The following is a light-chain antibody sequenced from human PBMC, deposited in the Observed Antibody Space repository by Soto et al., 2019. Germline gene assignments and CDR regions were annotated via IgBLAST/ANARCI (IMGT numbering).Light chain of an antibody. CDR1: QSVSSTY. V-gene: IGKV3-20*01. CDR2: GAS. J-gene: IGKJ2*01. CDR3: QQYGISPPFT. Sequence: EIVLTQSPGTLSLSPGERATLSCRASQSVSSTYLAWYQQKPGQAPRVLVYGASNRATGIPDRFSGSGSGTDFTLTISRLEPEDFAVYFCQQYGISPPFTFGQGTKVEIK.